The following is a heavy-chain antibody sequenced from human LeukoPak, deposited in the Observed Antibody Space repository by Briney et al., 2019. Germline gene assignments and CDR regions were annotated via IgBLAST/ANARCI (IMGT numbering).Heavy chain of an antibody. D-gene: IGHD6-13*01. V-gene: IGHV3-23*01. CDR2: ISGSGGGT. CDR1: GFTFSSYA. J-gene: IGHJ3*02. Sequence: GGSLRLSCAASGFTFSSYAMDWVRQAPGKGLECGSVISGSGGGTYYTDSVKCRFTISRANSTNTLYLQMNSLRVEDTAAYYCAKVVASGTKASDIWGQGTMVTVSS. CDR3: AKVVASGTKASDI.